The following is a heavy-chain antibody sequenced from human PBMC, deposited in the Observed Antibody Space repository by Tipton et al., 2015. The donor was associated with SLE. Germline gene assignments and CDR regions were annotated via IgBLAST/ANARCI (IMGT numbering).Heavy chain of an antibody. CDR1: GGSISSDY. CDR3: ARLLGAYGDYGGRFNYYYPMDV. Sequence: PGLVKPSETLSLTCSVSGGSISSDYWSWVRQPPGEGLEWIGYIYDSGSTNYNPSLKSRVIISLDTSKEQFSLRLTSVTSADTAVYYCARLLGAYGDYGGRFNYYYPMDVWGPGTTVTVSS. D-gene: IGHD4-17*01. J-gene: IGHJ6*02. V-gene: IGHV4-59*01. CDR2: IYDSGST.